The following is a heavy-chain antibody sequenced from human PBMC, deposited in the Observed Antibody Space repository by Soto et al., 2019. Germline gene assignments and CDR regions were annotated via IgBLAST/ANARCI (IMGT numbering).Heavy chain of an antibody. CDR3: ARDHPHSYGVYYFDY. CDR2: IYFSGNT. D-gene: IGHD5-18*01. V-gene: IGHV4-39*07. Sequence: SETLCLTCTVSGGSITSSSFYWAWIRQSAGKGLEWIGSIYFSGNTYYNPSLKSRVTISVDTSKNQASLKVNSVTAADTAVYYCARDHPHSYGVYYFDYWGQGTPVTVSS. J-gene: IGHJ4*02. CDR1: GGSITSSSFY.